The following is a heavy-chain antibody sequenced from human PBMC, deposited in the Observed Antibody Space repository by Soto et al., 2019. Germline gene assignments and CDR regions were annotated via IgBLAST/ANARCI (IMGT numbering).Heavy chain of an antibody. V-gene: IGHV5-51*01. J-gene: IGHJ3*02. D-gene: IGHD3-3*01. CDR1: GYSFTSYW. CDR3: ARRESITIFGVVMFPFDI. Sequence: GESLKISCKGSGYSFTSYWIGWVRQMPGKGLERMGIIYPGDSDTRYSPSFQGQVTISADKSISTAYLQWSSLKASDTAMYYCARRESITIFGVVMFPFDIWGQGTMVTVSS. CDR2: IYPGDSDT.